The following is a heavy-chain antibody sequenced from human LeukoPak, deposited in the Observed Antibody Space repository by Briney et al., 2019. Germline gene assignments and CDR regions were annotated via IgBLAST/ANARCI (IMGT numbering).Heavy chain of an antibody. V-gene: IGHV3-66*01. Sequence: GGSLRLSCAASGFTLSSYSMNCVRQAPGKALEWVSVICSGGSTYYADSVKVRFTISRDNSKNTLYLQMNSLRAEDTAVYYCASDYYDSSGVDYWGQGTLVTVSS. J-gene: IGHJ4*02. D-gene: IGHD3-22*01. CDR2: ICSGGST. CDR1: GFTLSSYS. CDR3: ASDYYDSSGVDY.